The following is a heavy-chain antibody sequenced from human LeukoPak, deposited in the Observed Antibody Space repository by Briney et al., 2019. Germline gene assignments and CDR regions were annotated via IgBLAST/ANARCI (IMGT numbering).Heavy chain of an antibody. D-gene: IGHD2-2*01. Sequence: GRSLRLSCAASGFTFSSCAMHWVRQAPGKGLEWVAVISYDGSNKYYADSVKGRFTISRDNSKNTLYLQMNSLRAEDTAVYYCARDLCCSSTSCYQCYYYYYGMDVWGQGTTVTVSS. CDR2: ISYDGSNK. CDR1: GFTFSSCA. CDR3: ARDLCCSSTSCYQCYYYYYGMDV. V-gene: IGHV3-30-3*01. J-gene: IGHJ6*02.